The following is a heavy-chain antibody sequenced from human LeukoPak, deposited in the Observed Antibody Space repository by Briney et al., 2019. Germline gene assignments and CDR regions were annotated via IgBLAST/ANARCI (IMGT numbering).Heavy chain of an antibody. CDR2: IKQDGSEK. J-gene: IGHJ1*01. Sequence: GGSLRLSCAASGFTFSSYWMSWARKAPGKGLEWVANIKQDGSEKYYVDSVKGRFTISRDNAKNSLYLQMSSLRAEDTAVYYCATYSSLNRREFQYWGQGTLLTVSS. D-gene: IGHD3-22*01. V-gene: IGHV3-7*01. CDR3: ATYSSLNRREFQY. CDR1: GFTFSSYW.